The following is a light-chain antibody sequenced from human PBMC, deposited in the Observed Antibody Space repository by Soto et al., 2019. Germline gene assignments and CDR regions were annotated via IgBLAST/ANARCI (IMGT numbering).Light chain of an antibody. CDR3: QQTYATPPT. CDR1: QTIRTS. Sequence: DIQMTQSPSSLSASVGDRVILTCRASQTIRTSLNWYQQKPGKAPKLLIYAASTLHGGVPSRFSGSGSGTDFTLSISNLQPEDFATYFCQQTYATPPTFGQGTKVEI. CDR2: AAS. V-gene: IGKV1-39*01. J-gene: IGKJ1*01.